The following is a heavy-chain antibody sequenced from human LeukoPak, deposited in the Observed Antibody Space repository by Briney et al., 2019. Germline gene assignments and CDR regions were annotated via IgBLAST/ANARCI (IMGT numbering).Heavy chain of an antibody. D-gene: IGHD6-19*01. CDR1: GFTFSSYE. CDR2: ISSSGGIT. V-gene: IGHV3-23*01. CDR3: AKGQEQWLVLYFDY. J-gene: IGHJ4*02. Sequence: GGSLRLSCAASGFTFSSYEMNWVRQAPGKGLEWVSYISSSGGITYYADSVKGRFTISRDNSKNTLYLQMNSLRAEDTAVYYCAKGQEQWLVLYFDYWGQGTLVTVSS.